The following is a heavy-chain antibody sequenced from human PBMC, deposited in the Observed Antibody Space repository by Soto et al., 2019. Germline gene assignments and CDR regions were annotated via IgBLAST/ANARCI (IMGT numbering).Heavy chain of an antibody. CDR3: ASAGYSSSWYPYYYYGMDV. CDR2: IYYSGST. CDR1: GGSISSYY. J-gene: IGHJ6*02. D-gene: IGHD6-13*01. V-gene: IGHV4-59*01. Sequence: QVQLQESGPGLVKPSETLSLTCTVSGGSISSYYWSWIRQPPGKGLEWIGYIYYSGSTNYNPSLKSRVTVSVDTSKTQSSLKRSSVTAADTAVYYCASAGYSSSWYPYYYYGMDVWGQGTTVTVSS.